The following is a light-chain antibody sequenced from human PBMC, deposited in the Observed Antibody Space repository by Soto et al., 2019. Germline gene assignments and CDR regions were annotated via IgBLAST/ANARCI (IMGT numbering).Light chain of an antibody. J-gene: IGLJ2*01. V-gene: IGLV2-11*01. CDR2: DVS. CDR3: CSYAGSHFL. Sequence: QSALTQPRSVSGSPGQSVTISCTGTSSDVGGYNYVSWYQQHPGKAPKLMIYDVSQRPSGVPDRFSGSKSGNTASLTISGVQHEDEADYYCCSYAGSHFLFGGGTKVTVL. CDR1: SSDVGGYNY.